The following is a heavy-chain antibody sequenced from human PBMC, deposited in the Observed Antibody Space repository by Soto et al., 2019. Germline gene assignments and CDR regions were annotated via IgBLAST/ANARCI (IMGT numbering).Heavy chain of an antibody. J-gene: IGHJ4*02. Sequence: PGGSLRLSCAASRFTFSTYEMNWVRQAPGKGLEWVSYISSSGYTVYYADSVKGRFTISRDNTRNSLYLQMNSLRDEDTALYYCVRYCSTTLCNGVATRTFDYWGQGXLVTVSS. CDR3: VRYCSTTLCNGVATRTFDY. D-gene: IGHD2-2*01. CDR2: ISSSGYTV. CDR1: RFTFSTYE. V-gene: IGHV3-48*03.